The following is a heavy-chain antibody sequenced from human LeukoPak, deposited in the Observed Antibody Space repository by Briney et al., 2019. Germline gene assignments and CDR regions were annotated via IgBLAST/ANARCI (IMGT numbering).Heavy chain of an antibody. CDR1: GGSISSSSYY. D-gene: IGHD3-9*01. Sequence: SETLSLTCTVSGGSISSSSYYWGWIRQPPGKGLEWIGEINHSGSTNYNPSLKSRVTISVDTSKNQFSLKLSSVTAADTAVYYCAREGGLRYFDWLFDYFDYWGQGTLVTVSS. CDR2: INHSGST. CDR3: AREGGLRYFDWLFDYFDY. V-gene: IGHV4-39*07. J-gene: IGHJ4*02.